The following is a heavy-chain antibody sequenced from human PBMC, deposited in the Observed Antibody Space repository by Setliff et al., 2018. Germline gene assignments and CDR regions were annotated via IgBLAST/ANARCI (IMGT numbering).Heavy chain of an antibody. V-gene: IGHV4-38-2*01. CDR3: ARQSGSGSSPYFDF. D-gene: IGHD3-10*01. Sequence: KPSETLSLTCAVSGHSIDSDSYWGWIRQSPGKGLEWIGSLYRTANTYYNPAVRSLVTISPDTSKNQSSLKLTSVTAADTAVYYCARQSGSGSSPYFDFWGQGTLVTVSS. J-gene: IGHJ4*02. CDR2: LYRTANT. CDR1: GHSIDSDSY.